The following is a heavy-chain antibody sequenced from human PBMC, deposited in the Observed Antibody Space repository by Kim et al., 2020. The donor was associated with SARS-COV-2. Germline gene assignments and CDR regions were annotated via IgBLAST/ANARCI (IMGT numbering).Heavy chain of an antibody. J-gene: IGHJ4*02. CDR2: IDTDGSDT. Sequence: GGSLRLSCAASGFTFSNYWLHWVRQAPGKGLVWVSRIDTDGSDTKYADSVKGRFTISRDNAKNTLYLQMNTLRAEDTAVYYCTRGNCTSAGCYPHRDCGQGTLVTVSS. D-gene: IGHD2-2*01. CDR1: GFTFSNYW. V-gene: IGHV3-74*03. CDR3: TRGNCTSAGCYPHRD.